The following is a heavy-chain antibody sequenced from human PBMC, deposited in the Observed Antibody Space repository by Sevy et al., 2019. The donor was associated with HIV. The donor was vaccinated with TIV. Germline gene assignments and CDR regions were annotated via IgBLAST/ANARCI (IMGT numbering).Heavy chain of an antibody. CDR1: GFTFSSYS. CDR3: ARNHYYYYYYMDV. CDR2: ISSSSSTI. V-gene: IGHV3-48*02. J-gene: IGHJ6*03. Sequence: GGSLRLSCAASGFTFSSYSMNWVRQAPGKGLEWVSYISSSSSTIYYAHSVKGRFTISRDNAKNSQYLQMNSLRDEDTAVYYCARNHYYYYYYMDVWGKGTTVTVSS.